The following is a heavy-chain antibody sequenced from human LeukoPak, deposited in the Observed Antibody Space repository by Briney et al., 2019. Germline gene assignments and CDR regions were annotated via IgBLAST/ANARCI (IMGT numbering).Heavy chain of an antibody. CDR2: LYPGDSDT. J-gene: IGHJ3*02. CDR3: ARLYLPYTSAWYGSAFDI. Sequence: GESLKISCKSSGYSFTSYWIAWVRQMPGKGLEWMGILYPGDSDTRYSPSFQGQVTISADRSITTAYLQWSSLKASDTAMYYCARLYLPYTSAWYGSAFDIWGQGTMVTVSS. V-gene: IGHV5-51*01. D-gene: IGHD6-13*01. CDR1: GYSFTSYW.